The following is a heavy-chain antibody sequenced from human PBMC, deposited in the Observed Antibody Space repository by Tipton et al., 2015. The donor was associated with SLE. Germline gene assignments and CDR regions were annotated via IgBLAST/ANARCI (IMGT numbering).Heavy chain of an antibody. CDR2: IRDDGSDK. CDR1: GFTFSSYG. J-gene: IGHJ4*02. CDR3: AKEQASRYYGAGSSSGAFDY. D-gene: IGHD3-10*01. V-gene: IGHV3-30*02. Sequence: SLRLSCAASGFTFSSYGMHWVRQAPGKGLVWVAFIRDDGSDKYYADSVKGRFTISRDKSKNTLYLQMNSLRAEDTAVYYCAKEQASRYYGAGSSSGAFDYWGQGTLVTVPS.